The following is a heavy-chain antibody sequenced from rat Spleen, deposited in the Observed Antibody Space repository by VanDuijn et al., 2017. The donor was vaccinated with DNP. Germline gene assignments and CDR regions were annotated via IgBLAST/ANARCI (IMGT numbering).Heavy chain of an antibody. CDR3: VRVNSGFLYYALDA. Sequence: EVQLVESGGDLVQPGRSLKLSCVASGFTFNNYWMAWIRQVPGKGLEWVASIPSRGGNTYYPDSVKGRFTISRDNAKNTLYLQMNSLRSEDTATYYCVRVNSGFLYYALDAWGQGTSVTVSS. CDR1: GFTFNNYW. J-gene: IGHJ4*01. D-gene: IGHD4-4*01. CDR2: IPSRGGNT. V-gene: IGHV5-31*01.